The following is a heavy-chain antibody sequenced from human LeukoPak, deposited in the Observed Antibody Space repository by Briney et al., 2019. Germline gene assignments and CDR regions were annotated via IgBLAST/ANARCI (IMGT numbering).Heavy chain of an antibody. CDR1: GFSFSSYW. Sequence: GGSLRLSCAASGFSFSSYWMHWVRQAPGKGLVCVSRITSDGSSTSYADSVRGRFTISRDNAKNTVYLQMNSLRAEDTAVYFCARDLTGAVFDFWGQGTLVAVSS. V-gene: IGHV3-74*01. CDR3: ARDLTGAVFDF. CDR2: ITSDGSST. D-gene: IGHD1-26*01. J-gene: IGHJ4*02.